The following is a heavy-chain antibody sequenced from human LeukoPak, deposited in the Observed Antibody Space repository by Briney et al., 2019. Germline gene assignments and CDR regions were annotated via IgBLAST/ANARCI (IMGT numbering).Heavy chain of an antibody. J-gene: IGHJ4*02. D-gene: IGHD3-3*01. CDR1: GGSITYSHYY. Sequence: KPSETLSLTCSVSGGSITYSHYYWGWVRQPPGKGLEWIGGIYYSGSTYYNPSLKSRVTISVDTSRNEFSLRLSSVTAADTAMYYCQSRFLEWLLDYWGQGTLVTVSS. V-gene: IGHV4-39*01. CDR2: IYYSGST. CDR3: QSRFLEWLLDY.